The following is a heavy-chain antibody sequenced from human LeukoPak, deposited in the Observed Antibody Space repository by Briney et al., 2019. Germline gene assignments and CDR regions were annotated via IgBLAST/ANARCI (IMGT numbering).Heavy chain of an antibody. D-gene: IGHD3-22*01. V-gene: IGHV7-4-1*02. J-gene: IGHJ4*02. CDR3: ATFVDSSGLPLAY. Sequence: ASVKVSCKASGYSFTNYGLNWVRQAPGQGLEWMGWINTDTGNPTYARGFTGRFVFSLDTSVSAAYLQISSLKVEDTAVYYCATFVDSSGLPLAYWGQGTLVTVSS. CDR2: INTDTGNP. CDR1: GYSFTNYG.